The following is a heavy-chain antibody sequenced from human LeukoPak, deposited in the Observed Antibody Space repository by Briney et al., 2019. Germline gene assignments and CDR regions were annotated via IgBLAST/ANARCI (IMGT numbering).Heavy chain of an antibody. CDR1: GFTFSNYA. CDR3: AKDLSYSSSWFQLDV. Sequence: RPGGSLRLSCAASGFTFSNYAMSWVRQAPGKGLEGVSSINGRGGSTYYADSVKGRFTISRDNSKNTLYLQMNSLRAEDTAVYYCAKDLSYSSSWFQLDVWGKGTTVTISS. J-gene: IGHJ6*03. V-gene: IGHV3-23*01. D-gene: IGHD6-13*01. CDR2: INGRGGST.